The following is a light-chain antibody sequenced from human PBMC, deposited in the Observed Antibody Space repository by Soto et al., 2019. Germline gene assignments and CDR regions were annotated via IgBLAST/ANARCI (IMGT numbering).Light chain of an antibody. CDR2: DVS. V-gene: IGLV2-14*01. CDR1: RSDVGGYNY. Sequence: QSALTQPASVSGSPGQSITISCTGTRSDVGGYNYVSWYQQHSGKAPKLMIYDVSNRPSGISNRFSGSKSGNTASLSISGLQVEDEADYYCNSYTSSSTWVFGGGTKVTVL. CDR3: NSYTSSSTWV. J-gene: IGLJ3*02.